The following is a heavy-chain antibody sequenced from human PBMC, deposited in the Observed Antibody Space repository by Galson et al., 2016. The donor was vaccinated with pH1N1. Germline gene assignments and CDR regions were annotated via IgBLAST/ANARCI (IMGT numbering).Heavy chain of an antibody. J-gene: IGHJ4*02. CDR2: ISSRSSSYT. CDR3: ARDKRERPGYSSGWCGDY. Sequence: SLRLSCAASGFTFSDYYMYWIRQAPGKGLEWVSFISSRSSSYTNYAHSVKGRFTISRDNSKNTLYLQMNSLRAEDTAVYYCARDKRERPGYSSGWCGDYWGQGSLVTVSS. CDR1: GFTFSDYY. V-gene: IGHV3-11*06. D-gene: IGHD6-19*01.